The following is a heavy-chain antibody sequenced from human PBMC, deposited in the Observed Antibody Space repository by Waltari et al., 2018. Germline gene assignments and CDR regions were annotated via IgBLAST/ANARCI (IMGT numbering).Heavy chain of an antibody. CDR1: GFTVTSYA. Sequence: EVQLVESGGGLVQPGGSLRLSCAASGFTVTSYAMNWVRQATGKGLEWVSSISDSGGNTYYADSVKGRFTISRDNSKDTLFLRMNSLRAEDTAVYYCAKYCSGGACYRRGFDYWGQGTLVTVSS. D-gene: IGHD2-8*02. J-gene: IGHJ4*02. CDR3: AKYCSGGACYRRGFDY. V-gene: IGHV3-23*04. CDR2: ISDSGGNT.